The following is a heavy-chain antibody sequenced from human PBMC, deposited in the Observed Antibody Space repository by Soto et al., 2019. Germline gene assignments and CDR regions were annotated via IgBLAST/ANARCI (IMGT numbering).Heavy chain of an antibody. J-gene: IGHJ6*02. V-gene: IGHV5-51*01. CDR3: ARNNIVVVPAATRVDYGMDV. CDR1: GYSFTSYW. Sequence: GESLKISCKGSGYSFTSYWIGWVRQMPGKGLEWMGIIYPGDSGTRYSPSFQGQVTISADKSISTAYLQWSSLKASDTAMYYCARNNIVVVPAATRVDYGMDVWGQGTTVTVSS. D-gene: IGHD2-2*01. CDR2: IYPGDSGT.